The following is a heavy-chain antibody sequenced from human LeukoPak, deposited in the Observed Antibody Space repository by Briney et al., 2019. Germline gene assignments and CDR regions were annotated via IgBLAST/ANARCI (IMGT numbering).Heavy chain of an antibody. J-gene: IGHJ4*02. CDR1: GYIFTDYY. Sequence: ASVKVSCKASGYIFTDYYMHWVRQAPGQELGWMGRINPNSGSTNSAQKFQGRVTMTWDTSITTVYMELSRLRSDDTAVYYCARDGPEEMVDLDYWGQGTLVTVSS. D-gene: IGHD2-8*01. V-gene: IGHV1-2*06. CDR2: INPNSGST. CDR3: ARDGPEEMVDLDY.